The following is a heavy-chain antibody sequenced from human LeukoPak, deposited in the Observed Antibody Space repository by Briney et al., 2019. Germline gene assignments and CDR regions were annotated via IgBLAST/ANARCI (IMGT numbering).Heavy chain of an antibody. CDR1: GFTFRSYS. Sequence: PGGSLRLSCAASGFTFRSYSMNWVRQAPGKGLEWVSSISSSSSYIYYADSVKGRFTISRDNAKNSLYLQMNSLRAEDTAVYYCARDRYDYIWGSSPDYWGQGTLVTVSS. V-gene: IGHV3-21*01. CDR2: ISSSSSYI. J-gene: IGHJ4*02. D-gene: IGHD3-16*01. CDR3: ARDRYDYIWGSSPDY.